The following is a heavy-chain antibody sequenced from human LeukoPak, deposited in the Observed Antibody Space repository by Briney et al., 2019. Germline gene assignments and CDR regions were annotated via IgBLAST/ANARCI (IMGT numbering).Heavy chain of an antibody. Sequence: ASVKVSCKASGYTFTNYAINWVRLAPGQGLEWVEWINLNSGDIKSAQKFQGGVTMTRDTSITTVYMEVSWLTSDDTAIYYCARADRLHGGPYLIGPWGQGTLVTVSS. V-gene: IGHV1-2*02. CDR1: GYTFTNYA. CDR3: ARADRLHGGPYLIGP. D-gene: IGHD2-21*01. CDR2: INLNSGDI. J-gene: IGHJ5*02.